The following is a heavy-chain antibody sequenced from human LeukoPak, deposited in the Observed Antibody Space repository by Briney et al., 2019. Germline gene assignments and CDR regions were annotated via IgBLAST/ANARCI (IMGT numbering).Heavy chain of an antibody. V-gene: IGHV3-7*01. CDR1: GFTFSSYW. CDR2: IKQDGSEK. J-gene: IGHJ6*03. D-gene: IGHD4-11*01. CDR3: TRVEETATTAAIIRKYSYYYYYMDV. Sequence: PGGSLRLSCAASGFTFSSYWMSWVRQAPGKGLEWVANIKQDGSEKYYVDSVKGRFTISRDNAKNSLYLQMSSLRAEDTAVYYCTRVEETATTAAIIRKYSYYYYYMDVWGKGNTVTVSS.